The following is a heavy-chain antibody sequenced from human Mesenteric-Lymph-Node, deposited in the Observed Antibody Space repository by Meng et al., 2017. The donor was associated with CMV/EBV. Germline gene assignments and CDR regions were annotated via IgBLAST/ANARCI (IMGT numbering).Heavy chain of an antibody. CDR3: TTDTRLPAASYYYYYGMDV. Sequence: GGSLRLSCAASGFTFRDAWMSWARQGPGKGLELVGRIKSMLLGGPTDYAAPVRGRFTISRDDSKNTLYLQMNSLKTEDTAVYYCTTDTRLPAASYYYYYGMDVWGQGTTVTVSS. V-gene: IGHV3-15*01. J-gene: IGHJ6*02. CDR2: IKSMLLGGPT. CDR1: GFTFRDAW. D-gene: IGHD2-2*01.